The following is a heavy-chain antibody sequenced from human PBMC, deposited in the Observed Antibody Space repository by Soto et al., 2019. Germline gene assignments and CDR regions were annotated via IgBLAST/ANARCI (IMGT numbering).Heavy chain of an antibody. V-gene: IGHV4-59*11. CDR3: AREAIEGSIIYDY. CDR1: GGSISSHY. CDR2: IYYSGST. J-gene: IGHJ4*02. Sequence: SETLSLTCTVSGGSISSHYWSWIRQPPGKGLEWIGHIYYSGSTNYNPSRKSRVTISVDTSKNQFSLKLKSVTAADTAVYYCAREAIEGSIIYDYWGQGTLVTVSS. D-gene: IGHD6-6*01.